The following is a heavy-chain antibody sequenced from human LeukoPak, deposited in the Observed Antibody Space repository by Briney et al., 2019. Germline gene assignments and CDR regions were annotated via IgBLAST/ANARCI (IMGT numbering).Heavy chain of an antibody. Sequence: ASVKVSCKASGYTFTSYGMSWVRQAPGQGLEWMGWISAYNGNTNYEQKLQGSVTITTDTSTNTAYMKLRTLRSDDTAVYYCARGLKLELLFDYWGQGTLVTVSS. CDR2: ISAYNGNT. J-gene: IGHJ4*02. V-gene: IGHV1-18*01. CDR1: GYTFTSYG. D-gene: IGHD1-7*01. CDR3: ARGLKLELLFDY.